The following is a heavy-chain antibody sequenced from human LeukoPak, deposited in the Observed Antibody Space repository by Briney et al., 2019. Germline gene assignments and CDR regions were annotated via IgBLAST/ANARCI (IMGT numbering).Heavy chain of an antibody. V-gene: IGHV1-2*02. CDR2: INPNSGGT. CDR3: ATLAPNYYDSSGLDY. J-gene: IGHJ4*02. Sequence: APVKVSCKASGYTFTGYYMHWVRQAPGQGLEWLGWINPNSGGTNYAQKFQGRVTMTRDTSISTAYMELSRLRSDDTAVYYCATLAPNYYDSSGLDYWGQGTLVIVSS. CDR1: GYTFTGYY. D-gene: IGHD3-22*01.